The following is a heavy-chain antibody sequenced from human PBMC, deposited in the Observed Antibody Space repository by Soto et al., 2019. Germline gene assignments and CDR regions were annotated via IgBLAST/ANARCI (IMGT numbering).Heavy chain of an antibody. CDR3: ARSDSATGTTFGY. D-gene: IGHD1-1*01. J-gene: IGHJ4*02. Sequence: QITLKESGPTQVKPTQTLTLTCTVSGFSLSSSGVGVGWIRQPPGKALEWLALIYWDDDKRYSPSLKTRLTLSGDXXKNQVVLTMTDMAPADTATYFCARSDSATGTTFGYWGQGTLVTVPS. V-gene: IGHV2-5*02. CDR1: GFSLSSSGVG. CDR2: IYWDDDK.